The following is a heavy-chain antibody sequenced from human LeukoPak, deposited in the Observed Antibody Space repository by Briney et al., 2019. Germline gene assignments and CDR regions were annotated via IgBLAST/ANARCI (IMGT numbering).Heavy chain of an antibody. D-gene: IGHD6-19*01. Sequence: PGRSLRLSCAASGFTFDDYAMHWVQQAPGKGLEWVSGISWNSGSIGYADSVKGRFTISRDNAKNSLYLQMNSLRAEDTALYYCAKDISGIAVAGGYWGQGTLVTVSS. CDR1: GFTFDDYA. CDR2: ISWNSGSI. V-gene: IGHV3-9*01. CDR3: AKDISGIAVAGGY. J-gene: IGHJ4*02.